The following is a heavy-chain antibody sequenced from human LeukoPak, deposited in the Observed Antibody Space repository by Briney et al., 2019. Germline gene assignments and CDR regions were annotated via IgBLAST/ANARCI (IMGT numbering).Heavy chain of an antibody. J-gene: IGHJ5*02. D-gene: IGHD6-19*01. CDR3: ARDICPILTYSSGFNWFDP. CDR1: GGTFSSCA. CDR2: IIPIFGIA. Sequence: ASVKVSCKASGGTFSSCAISWVRQAPGQGLEWMGRIIPIFGIANYAQKFQGRVTITADKSTSTAYMELSSLRSEDTAVYYCARDICPILTYSSGFNWFDPWGQGTLVTVSS. V-gene: IGHV1-69*04.